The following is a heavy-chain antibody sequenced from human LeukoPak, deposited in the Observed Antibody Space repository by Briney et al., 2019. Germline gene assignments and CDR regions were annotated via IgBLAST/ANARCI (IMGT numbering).Heavy chain of an antibody. D-gene: IGHD5-18*01. CDR1: GGSISSYY. J-gene: IGHJ5*02. CDR3: ARDTAMVSLDP. Sequence: SETLSLTCTVSGGSISSYYWRWIRQPPGKGLEWIGYIYYSGSTNYNPSLKSRVTISVDTSKNQFSLKLSSVTAADTAVYYCARDTAMVSLDPWGQGTLVTVSS. CDR2: IYYSGST. V-gene: IGHV4-59*01.